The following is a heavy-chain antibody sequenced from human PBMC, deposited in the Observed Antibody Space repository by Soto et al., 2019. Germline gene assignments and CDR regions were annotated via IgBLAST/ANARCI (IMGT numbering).Heavy chain of an antibody. D-gene: IGHD3-22*01. Sequence: QVQLVQSGAEVKKPGSSVKVSCKASGGTFSSYTISWVRQAPGQGLEWMGRIIPILGIANYAQKFQGRVTITADKSTSTADMELSSLRSEDTAVYYCAREEPRQRVYDSSGYYPHFDYWGQGTLVTVSS. CDR3: AREEPRQRVYDSSGYYPHFDY. J-gene: IGHJ4*02. V-gene: IGHV1-69*02. CDR2: IIPILGIA. CDR1: GGTFSSYT.